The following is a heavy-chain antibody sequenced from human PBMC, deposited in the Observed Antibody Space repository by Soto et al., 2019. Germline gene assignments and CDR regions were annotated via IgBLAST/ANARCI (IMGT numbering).Heavy chain of an antibody. CDR3: ARDGGLRGDYVFRYFDY. D-gene: IGHD4-17*01. J-gene: IGHJ4*02. Sequence: QVQLVQSGAEVKKPGSSVKVSCKASGLTFSSYAISWVRQAPGQGLEWVGVIIPICGTANYAQKFQGRVTINADESTSTDYMELSSLRSWGTAVYYCARDGGLRGDYVFRYFDYWGQGPLVSVSS. CDR2: IIPICGTA. CDR1: GLTFSSYA. V-gene: IGHV1-69*01.